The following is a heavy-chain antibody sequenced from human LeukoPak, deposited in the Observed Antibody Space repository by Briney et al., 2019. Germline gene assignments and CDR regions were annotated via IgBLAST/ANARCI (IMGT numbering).Heavy chain of an antibody. J-gene: IGHJ6*03. CDR2: ISRGDETT. V-gene: IGHV3-11*01. Sequence: PGGSLRLSCAASGFTFSDYHMSWIRQAPGKGLEWISYISRGDETTNYADSVKGRFTISRDNAKNSLYLHLNSLRADDTAVYFCATSGTYFYYYYFDISGTGTTVTVSS. CDR1: GFTFSDYH. CDR3: ATSGTYFYYYYFDI. D-gene: IGHD1-1*01.